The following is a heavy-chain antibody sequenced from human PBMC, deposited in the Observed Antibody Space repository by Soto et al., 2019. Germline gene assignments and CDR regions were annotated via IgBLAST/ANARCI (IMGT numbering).Heavy chain of an antibody. Sequence: ASVKVSCKASGYTFTGYYMHWVRQAPGQGLEWMGWINPNSGGTNYAQKFQGWVTMTRDTSISTAYMELSRLRSDDTAVYYCARDRRKTYYGVLGPDAFDIWGQGTMVTVSS. CDR1: GYTFTGYY. CDR2: INPNSGGT. CDR3: ARDRRKTYYGVLGPDAFDI. J-gene: IGHJ3*02. D-gene: IGHD4-17*01. V-gene: IGHV1-2*04.